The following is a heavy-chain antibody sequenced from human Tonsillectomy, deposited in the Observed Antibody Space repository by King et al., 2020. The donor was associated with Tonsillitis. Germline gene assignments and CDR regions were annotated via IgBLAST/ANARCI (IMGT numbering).Heavy chain of an antibody. CDR2: IFPGDSDT. V-gene: IGHV5-51*01. J-gene: IGHJ4*02. CDR1: GYSFTNYW. Sequence: GQLVQSGAEVKKPGESLKISCKGSGYSFTNYWIGWVRQMPGKGLEWMGIIFPGDSDTRYSPSFQGQVTISADKSISTAYLQWSSLKASDTAMYYCARPRFIATAGFYFDYWGQGTLVTVSS. CDR3: ARPRFIATAGFYFDY. D-gene: IGHD6-13*01.